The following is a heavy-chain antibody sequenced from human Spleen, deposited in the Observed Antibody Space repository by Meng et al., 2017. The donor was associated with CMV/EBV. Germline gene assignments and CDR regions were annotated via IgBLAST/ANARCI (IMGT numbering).Heavy chain of an antibody. J-gene: IGHJ6*02. Sequence: RQPPGKGLEWIGEIYHSGSTNYNPSLKSRVTISVDKSKNQFSLKLSSVTAADTAVYYCARVLGTPGDIVVVPAAKPNNYYYYYGMDVWGQGTTVTVSS. CDR3: ARVLGTPGDIVVVPAAKPNNYYYYYGMDV. V-gene: IGHV4-4*02. D-gene: IGHD2-2*01. CDR2: IYHSGST.